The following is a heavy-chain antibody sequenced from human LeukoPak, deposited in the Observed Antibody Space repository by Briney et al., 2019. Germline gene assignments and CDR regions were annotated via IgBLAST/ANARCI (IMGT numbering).Heavy chain of an antibody. Sequence: ASVKVSCKASGYTFTSYGISWVRQAPGQGLEWMGWISAYNGNTNYAQKLQGRVTMTTDTSTSTAYMELRSLRSDDTAVYYCARDWGGRAATPREAFDYWGQGTLVTVSS. CDR3: ARDWGGRAATPREAFDY. D-gene: IGHD3-10*01. J-gene: IGHJ4*02. CDR1: GYTFTSYG. V-gene: IGHV1-18*01. CDR2: ISAYNGNT.